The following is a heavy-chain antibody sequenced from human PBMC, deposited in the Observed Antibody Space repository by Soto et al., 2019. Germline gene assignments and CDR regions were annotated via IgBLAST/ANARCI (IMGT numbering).Heavy chain of an antibody. CDR1: GGSFSGYY. D-gene: IGHD3-9*01. Sequence: QVQLQQWGAGLLKPSETLSLTCAVYGGSFSGYYWSWIRQPPGKGLEWIGEINHSGSTNYNPSLKSRVTISVDTSKNQFSLKLSSVTAADTAVYYCVVVAGGSYDIPVTEYFQHWGQGTLVTVSS. CDR2: INHSGST. CDR3: VVVAGGSYDIPVTEYFQH. V-gene: IGHV4-34*01. J-gene: IGHJ1*01.